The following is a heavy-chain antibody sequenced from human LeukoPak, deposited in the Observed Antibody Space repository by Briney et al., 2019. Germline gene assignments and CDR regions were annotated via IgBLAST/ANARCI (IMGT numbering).Heavy chain of an antibody. V-gene: IGHV1-18*01. Sequence: ASVKVSCRASGYTFTSYGISWVRQAPGQGLEWMGWISAYNGNTNYAQKLQGRVTMTTDTSTSTAYMELRSLRSDDTAVYYCASAAAGPYIFDYWGQGTLVTVSS. J-gene: IGHJ4*02. CDR2: ISAYNGNT. D-gene: IGHD6-13*01. CDR1: GYTFTSYG. CDR3: ASAAAGPYIFDY.